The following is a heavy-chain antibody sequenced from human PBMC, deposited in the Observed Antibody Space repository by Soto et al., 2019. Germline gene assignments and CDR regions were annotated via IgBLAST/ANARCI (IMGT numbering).Heavy chain of an antibody. CDR1: GFTFSSYG. J-gene: IGHJ6*02. CDR2: ISYDGSNK. CDR3: AKALEQLWTYYYYYGMDV. D-gene: IGHD5-18*01. Sequence: GGSLRLSCAASGFTFSSYGMHWVRQAPGKGLEWVAVISYDGSNKYYADSVKGRFTISRDNSKNTLYLQMNSLRAEDTAVYYCAKALEQLWTYYYYYGMDVWGQGTTVTVSS. V-gene: IGHV3-30*18.